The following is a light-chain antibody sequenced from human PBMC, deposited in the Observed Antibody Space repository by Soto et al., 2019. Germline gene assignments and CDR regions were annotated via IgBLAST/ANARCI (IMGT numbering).Light chain of an antibody. CDR1: QSVSSH. CDR3: QQYYSMPFT. J-gene: IGKJ4*01. Sequence: EIMLTQSPATLSVSPGERATLSCRASQSVSSHLAWYQQKPGQAPRLLIYGASWRATGVPDRFSGSGSGTDFTLTISRLEPEDSAVYYCQQYYSMPFTFGGGTKVDIK. V-gene: IGKV3-20*01. CDR2: GAS.